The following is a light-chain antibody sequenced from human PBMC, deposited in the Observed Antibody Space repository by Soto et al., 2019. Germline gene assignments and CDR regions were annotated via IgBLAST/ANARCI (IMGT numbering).Light chain of an antibody. CDR3: QSFDSSRNGYV. CDR2: GNG. Sequence: QSVLTQPPSVSGAPGQRVTISCTGSTSNIGAGYDVHWYQQLPGTAPKLLIYGNGNRPSGVPDRFSGSKSDTSASLAITGLQAEDEANYYCQSFDSSRNGYVFGTGTKGTVL. J-gene: IGLJ1*01. CDR1: TSNIGAGYD. V-gene: IGLV1-40*01.